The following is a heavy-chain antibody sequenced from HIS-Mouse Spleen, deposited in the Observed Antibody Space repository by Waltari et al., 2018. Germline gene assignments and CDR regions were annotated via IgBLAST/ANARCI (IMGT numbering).Heavy chain of an antibody. Sequence: QLQLQESGPGLVKPSETLSLTCTVSGGSISSSSSYWVWIRQPPGKGLEWIGSIHYSGSTYYNPSLKSRVTISVDTSKNQFSLKLSSVTAADTAVYYCAREIPYSSSWYDWYFDLWGRGTLVTVSS. J-gene: IGHJ2*01. D-gene: IGHD6-13*01. V-gene: IGHV4-39*07. CDR2: IHYSGST. CDR1: GGSISSSSSY. CDR3: AREIPYSSSWYDWYFDL.